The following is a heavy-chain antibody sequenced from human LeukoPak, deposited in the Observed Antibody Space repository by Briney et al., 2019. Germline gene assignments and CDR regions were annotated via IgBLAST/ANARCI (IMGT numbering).Heavy chain of an antibody. CDR1: GGSFSGYY. J-gene: IGHJ4*02. V-gene: IGHV4-34*01. CDR3: ARGGYYGSGSTDY. CDR2: INHSGST. D-gene: IGHD3-10*01. Sequence: PSETLSLTRAVYGGSFSGYYWSWIRQPPGKGLEWIGEINHSGSTNYNPSLKSRVTISVDTSKNQFSLKLSSVTAADTAVYYCARGGYYGSGSTDYWGQGTLVTVSS.